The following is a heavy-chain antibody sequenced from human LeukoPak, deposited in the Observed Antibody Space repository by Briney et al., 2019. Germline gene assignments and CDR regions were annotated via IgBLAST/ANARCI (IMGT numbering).Heavy chain of an antibody. V-gene: IGHV3-9*01. CDR2: ISWNSGSI. Sequence: PGGSLRLSCAASGFTFDDYAMHWVRHAPGKGLEWVSGISWNSGSIGYADSVKGRFTISRDNAKNSLYLQMNSLRAEDTALYYCAKDKRWLQLRGDTFDIWGQGTMVTVSS. CDR1: GFTFDDYA. CDR3: AKDKRWLQLRGDTFDI. J-gene: IGHJ3*02. D-gene: IGHD4-4*01.